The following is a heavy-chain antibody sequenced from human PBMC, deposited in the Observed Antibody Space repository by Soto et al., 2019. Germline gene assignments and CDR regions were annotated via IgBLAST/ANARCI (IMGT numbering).Heavy chain of an antibody. Sequence: QVQLQESGPGLVKPSETLSLTCTVSGGSISSYYWSWIRQPPGKGLEYIGYIYYSGSTNYNPSLKSRGTISVDTSKNQFSLNLNSVTAADTAVYYCARLGCSGGSCPFDPWGQGTLVTVSS. CDR1: GGSISSYY. J-gene: IGHJ5*02. CDR3: ARLGCSGGSCPFDP. D-gene: IGHD2-15*01. CDR2: IYYSGST. V-gene: IGHV4-59*08.